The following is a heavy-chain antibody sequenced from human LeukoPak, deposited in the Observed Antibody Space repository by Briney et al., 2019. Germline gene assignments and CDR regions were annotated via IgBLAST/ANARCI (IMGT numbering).Heavy chain of an antibody. J-gene: IGHJ4*02. CDR3: AREILAPGKTHDY. CDR2: ISGSGGST. V-gene: IGHV3-23*01. Sequence: PGGSLRLSCAASGFTFSSYEMNWVRQAPGKGLEWVSAISGSGGSTYSADSVKGRFTISRDNAKNTLFLQINSLRAEDTAVYYCAREILAPGKTHDYWGQGTLVTVSS. CDR1: GFTFSSYE.